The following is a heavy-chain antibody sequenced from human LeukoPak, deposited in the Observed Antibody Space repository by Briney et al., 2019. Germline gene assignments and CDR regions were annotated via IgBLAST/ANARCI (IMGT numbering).Heavy chain of an antibody. V-gene: IGHV4-39*07. CDR1: GGSINSGSYY. Sequence: SETLSLTCTVSGGSINSGSYYWGWIRQAPGKGLEWIGSIYNSGSAYFNTSLKSRATISVDTSKNQFSLKLSSVTAADTAVYYCARDSLYYDFWSGYYQTPYNWFDPWGQGTLVTVSS. CDR3: ARDSLYYDFWSGYYQTPYNWFDP. CDR2: IYNSGSA. D-gene: IGHD3-3*01. J-gene: IGHJ5*02.